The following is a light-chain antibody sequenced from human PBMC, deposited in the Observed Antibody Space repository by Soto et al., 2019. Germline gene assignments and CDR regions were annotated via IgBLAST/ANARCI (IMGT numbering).Light chain of an antibody. CDR1: SNDVGDYNY. J-gene: IGLJ3*02. CDR2: DVS. V-gene: IGLV2-14*01. CDR3: SSYKSSNSVV. Sequence: QSALTQPASVSGSPGQSITISCTGTSNDVGDYNYVSWYQLYPGKAPKLMIYDVSSRPSGVSDRFSGSKFGNTASLTVSGLQAEDEADYYCSSYKSSNSVVFGGGTKLTVL.